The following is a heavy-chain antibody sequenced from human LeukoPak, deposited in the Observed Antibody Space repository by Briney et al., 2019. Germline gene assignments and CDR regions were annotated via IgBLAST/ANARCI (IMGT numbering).Heavy chain of an antibody. CDR2: VTVSGRGGST. D-gene: IGHD2-21*02. J-gene: IGHJ4*02. CDR3: AKSPTYCGSDCYSTFDY. Sequence: GGSLRLSCAASGFTFSTYWMSWVRQAPGKGLEWVSAVTVSGRGGSTYYADSVKGRFTISRDNSKNTLYLQMNSLRAEDTALYYCAKSPTYCGSDCYSTFDYWGRGNLVTVSS. CDR1: GFTFSTYW. V-gene: IGHV3-23*01.